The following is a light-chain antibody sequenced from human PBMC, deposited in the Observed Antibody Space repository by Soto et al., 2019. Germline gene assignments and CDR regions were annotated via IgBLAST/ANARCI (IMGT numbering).Light chain of an antibody. V-gene: IGKV3-11*01. J-gene: IGKJ4*01. CDR1: RYVGTY. CDR3: QQRTTWPPPT. Sequence: VLTQSPAILSLSVGERATLSCRASRYVGTYVAWYQQKPGQAPRLLVYDASNRATGIPPRFSGSGSGTDFTLTISGRELDDFAVYYCQQRTTWPPPTFGGGTTVEIK. CDR2: DAS.